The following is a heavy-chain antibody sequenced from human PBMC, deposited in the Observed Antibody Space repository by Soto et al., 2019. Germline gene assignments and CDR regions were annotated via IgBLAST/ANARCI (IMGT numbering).Heavy chain of an antibody. CDR3: AQDLGSSWYHYNSFAP. D-gene: IGHD6-13*01. CDR1: EFYFSGYA. V-gene: IGHV3-23*01. CDR2: IGSGSP. J-gene: IGHJ5*02. Sequence: PGGSLRLSCAASEFYFSGYAMSWVRQAPGKGLEWVSAIGSGSPFYADSVKGRFTISRDNANSMLYLQMNSLRADDTAVYFCAQDLGSSWYHYNSFAPGGQGTLVTVSS.